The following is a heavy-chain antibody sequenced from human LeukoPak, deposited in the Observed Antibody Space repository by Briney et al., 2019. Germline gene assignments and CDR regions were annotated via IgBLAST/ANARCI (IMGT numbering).Heavy chain of an antibody. D-gene: IGHD6-6*01. V-gene: IGHV3-21*01. CDR1: GFTFSNAW. CDR2: ISSSSSYI. Sequence: GGSLRLSCAASGFTFSNAWMSWVRQAPGKGLEWVSSISSSSSYIYYADSVKGRFTISRDNAKNSLYLQMNSLRAEDTAVYYCASVYSSSLYYWGQGTLVTVSS. CDR3: ASVYSSSLYY. J-gene: IGHJ4*02.